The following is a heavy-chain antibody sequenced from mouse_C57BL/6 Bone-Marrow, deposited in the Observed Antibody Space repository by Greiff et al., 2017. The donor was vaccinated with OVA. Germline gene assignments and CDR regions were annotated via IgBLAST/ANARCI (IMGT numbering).Heavy chain of an antibody. V-gene: IGHV7-3*01. CDR3: AREGLYYFDY. Sequence: EVQVVESGGGLVQPGGSLSLSCAASGFTFTDYYMSWVRQPPGKALEWLGFIRNKANGYTTEYSASVKGRFTISRDNSQSILYLQMNALRAEDSATYYCAREGLYYFDYWGQGTTLTVSS. CDR2: IRNKANGYTT. J-gene: IGHJ2*01. CDR1: GFTFTDYY. D-gene: IGHD3-3*01.